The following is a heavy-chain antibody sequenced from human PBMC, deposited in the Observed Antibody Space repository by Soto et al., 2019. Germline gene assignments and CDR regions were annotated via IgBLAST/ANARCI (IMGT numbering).Heavy chain of an antibody. CDR1: GGSISSSSYY. CDR2: IYYSGST. CDR3: ARHFGDTAYYYDSSGYYYVKGFQFVYNWFDP. J-gene: IGHJ5*02. V-gene: IGHV4-39*01. Sequence: SETLSLTCTVSGGSISSSSYYWGWIRQPPGKGLEWIGSIYYSGSTYYNPSLKSRVTISVDTSKNQFSLKLSSVTAADTAVYYCARHFGDTAYYYDSSGYYYVKGFQFVYNWFDPWGQGTLVTVSS. D-gene: IGHD3-22*01.